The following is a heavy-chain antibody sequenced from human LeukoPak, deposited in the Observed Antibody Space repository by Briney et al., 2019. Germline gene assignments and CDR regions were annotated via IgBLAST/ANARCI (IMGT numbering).Heavy chain of an antibody. J-gene: IGHJ6*02. CDR2: INHSGST. V-gene: IGHV4-34*01. CDR3: AHSIFGVVPPYYYYGMDV. Sequence: SETLSLTCAVYGGSFSGYYWSWIRQPPGKGLERIGEINHSGSTNYNPSLKSRVTISVDTSKNQFSLKLSSVTAADTAVYYCAHSIFGVVPPYYYYGMDVWGQGTTVTVSS. D-gene: IGHD3-3*01. CDR1: GGSFSGYY.